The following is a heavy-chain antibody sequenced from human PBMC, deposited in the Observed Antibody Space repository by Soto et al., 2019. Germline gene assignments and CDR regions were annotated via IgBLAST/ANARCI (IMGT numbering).Heavy chain of an antibody. Sequence: QLQLQESGPGLVKPSETLSLTCNVSGGSIDRSNYYWDWLRQPPGKGLEWIGTTYYNGNAYYNPSVRSRVSMSVDTPKHQFSLKLVSVTAADTAVYYCARHFVAVVIKGWGYWGQGTLVTVSS. J-gene: IGHJ4*02. V-gene: IGHV4-39*01. CDR1: GGSIDRSNYY. CDR3: ARHFVAVVIKGWGY. CDR2: TYYNGNA. D-gene: IGHD3-10*01.